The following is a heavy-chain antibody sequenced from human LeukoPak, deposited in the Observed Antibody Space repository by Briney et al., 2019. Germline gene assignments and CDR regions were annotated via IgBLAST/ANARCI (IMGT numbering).Heavy chain of an antibody. CDR1: GGSISSYY. J-gene: IGHJ5*02. D-gene: IGHD2-2*03. CDR2: MYSSGST. V-gene: IGHV4-59*08. Sequence: PSETLSLTCTVSGGSISSYYWSWIRQPPGKGLEWIAYMYSSGSTNYNPSLKSRVTISVDTSKNQFSLKLSSVTAADTAVYYCARPLDGDCSLWFDPWGQGTLVTVSS. CDR3: ARPLDGDCSLWFDP.